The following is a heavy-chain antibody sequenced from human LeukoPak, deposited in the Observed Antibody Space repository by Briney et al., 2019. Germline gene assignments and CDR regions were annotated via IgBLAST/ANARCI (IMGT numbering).Heavy chain of an antibody. J-gene: IGHJ6*03. D-gene: IGHD2-8*01. CDR1: GYTFNGYY. CDR3: ARSAGHCNNGVCFTDYYIDV. Sequence: ASVKVSCKSSGYTFNGYYMHWVRQAPGQGLEWMGRINPNSGDPNYPQNFQGRVTMTRDTSISTAYMEMSSLTSDDTAVYYCARSAGHCNNGVCFTDYYIDVWGTGTTVTVSS. CDR2: INPNSGDP. V-gene: IGHV1-2*06.